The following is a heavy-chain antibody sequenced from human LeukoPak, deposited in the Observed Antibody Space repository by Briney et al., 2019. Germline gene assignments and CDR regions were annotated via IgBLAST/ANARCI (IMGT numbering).Heavy chain of an antibody. V-gene: IGHV3-30*18. CDR3: AKDFGAGSSGY. Sequence: GGSLRLSCAASGFTFSSYGMHWVRQAPGKGLEWVAVISYDGSNKYYADSVKGRFTISRDNSKNTLYLQMNGLRAEDTAVYYCAKDFGAGSSGYWGQGTLVTVSS. CDR2: ISYDGSNK. D-gene: IGHD6-19*01. J-gene: IGHJ4*02. CDR1: GFTFSSYG.